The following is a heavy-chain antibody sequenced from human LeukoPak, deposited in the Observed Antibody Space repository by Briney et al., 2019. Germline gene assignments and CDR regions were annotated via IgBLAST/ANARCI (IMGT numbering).Heavy chain of an antibody. CDR2: ISYDGSNK. V-gene: IGHV3-30-3*01. D-gene: IGHD3-10*01. Sequence: GRSLRLSCAASGFTFSSYAMHWVRQAPGKGLEWVAVISYDGSNKYYADSVKGRFTISRDNPKNTLYLQMNSLRAEDTAVYYCARDRDTVRGVRDVWGQGTTVTVSS. J-gene: IGHJ6*02. CDR3: ARDRDTVRGVRDV. CDR1: GFTFSSYA.